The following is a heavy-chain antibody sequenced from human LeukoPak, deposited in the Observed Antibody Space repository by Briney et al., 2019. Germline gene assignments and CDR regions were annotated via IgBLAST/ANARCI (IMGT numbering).Heavy chain of an antibody. CDR3: AKGKWLVHSPDWFDP. D-gene: IGHD6-19*01. Sequence: GGSLRLSCAASGFTFSSYAMSWVRQAPGKGLEWVSAISGSGGSTYYADSAKGRFTISRDNSKNTLYLQMNSLRAEDTAVYYCAKGKWLVHSPDWFDPWGQGTLVTVSS. CDR1: GFTFSSYA. J-gene: IGHJ5*02. V-gene: IGHV3-23*01. CDR2: ISGSGGST.